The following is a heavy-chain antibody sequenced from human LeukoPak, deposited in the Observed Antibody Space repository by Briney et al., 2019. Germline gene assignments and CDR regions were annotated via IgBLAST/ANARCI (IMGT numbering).Heavy chain of an antibody. V-gene: IGHV3-73*01. J-gene: IGHJ4*02. Sequence: PGGSLRLSCAASGFTFSGSAMHWVRQASGKGLEWVGRIRSKANSYATAYAASVKGRFTLSRDDSKNTAYLQMNSLKTEDTAVYYCTRPRWEGGVDYWGQGTLVTVSS. CDR1: GFTFSGSA. CDR3: TRPRWEGGVDY. CDR2: IRSKANSYAT. D-gene: IGHD1-26*01.